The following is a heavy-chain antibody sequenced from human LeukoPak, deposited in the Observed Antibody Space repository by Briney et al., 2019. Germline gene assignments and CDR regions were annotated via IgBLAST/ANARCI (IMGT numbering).Heavy chain of an antibody. V-gene: IGHV3-23*01. J-gene: IGHJ4*02. Sequence: GGSLRLSCTASGFTFRGYAMTWVRQAPGKGLDWVSTISGSGDSTDYADSVKGRFTISRDNSKNMLYQQMNSLRAEDTAVYYCGKGYIPSGESGSRSSFDYWGQGTLVTVSS. D-gene: IGHD3-10*01. CDR3: GKGYIPSGESGSRSSFDY. CDR1: GFTFRGYA. CDR2: ISGSGDST.